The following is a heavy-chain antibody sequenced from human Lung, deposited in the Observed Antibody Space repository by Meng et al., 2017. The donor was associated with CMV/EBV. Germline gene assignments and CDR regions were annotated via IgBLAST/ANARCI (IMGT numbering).Heavy chain of an antibody. CDR2: IYHSGST. V-gene: IGHV4-39*01. D-gene: IGHD3-10*01. Sequence: QLQLQESGPVLLKPSETPSLTCTVFGGSISSNGYYWDWVRQPPGKGLEWIGAIYHSGSTSYNPSLQSRVTMFVDTSKNQFSLMLTSVTATDTAVYYCARRRGGSGRDCWGQGTLVTVPS. CDR1: GGSISSNGYY. J-gene: IGHJ4*02. CDR3: ARRRGGSGRDC.